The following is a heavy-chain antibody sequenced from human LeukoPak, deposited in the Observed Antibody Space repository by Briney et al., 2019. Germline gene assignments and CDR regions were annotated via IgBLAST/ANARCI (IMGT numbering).Heavy chain of an antibody. CDR2: INPNTGAT. D-gene: IGHD4-17*01. Sequence: ASVKVSCKPSGYTFTGYYMHWVRQAPGQGLEWMGWINPNTGATNSAQRFQGRVTMTRDTSMSTVYLVLTRLRSDDTAVYYCARLAVTTSGWFDPWGQGTLVTVSS. CDR1: GYTFTGYY. V-gene: IGHV1-2*02. CDR3: ARLAVTTSGWFDP. J-gene: IGHJ5*02.